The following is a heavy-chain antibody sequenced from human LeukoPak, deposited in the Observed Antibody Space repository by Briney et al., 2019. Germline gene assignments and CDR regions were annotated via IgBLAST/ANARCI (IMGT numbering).Heavy chain of an antibody. CDR2: IIPIFGTA. CDR1: GGTFSSYA. V-gene: IGHV1-69*06. CDR3: ASPKDIAAADFDY. Sequence: GASVKVSCKASGGTFSSYAISWVRQAPGQGLEWMGGIIPIFGTANYAQKFQGRVTITADKSTSTAYMELSSLRSEDTAVYYCASPKDIAAADFDYWGQGTLVTVSS. J-gene: IGHJ4*02. D-gene: IGHD6-13*01.